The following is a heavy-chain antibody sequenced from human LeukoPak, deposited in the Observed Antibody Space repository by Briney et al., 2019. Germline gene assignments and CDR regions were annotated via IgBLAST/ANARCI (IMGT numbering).Heavy chain of an antibody. D-gene: IGHD4-23*01. CDR2: IKSKTDGGTT. V-gene: IGHV3-15*01. J-gene: IGHJ4*02. CDR1: GFTFNTYA. Sequence: GGSLRLSCAASGFTFNTYALSWVRQAPGKGLEWVGRIKSKTDGGTTDYAAPVKGRFTISRDDSKNTLYLQMNSLKTEDTAVYYCATEGDGGPDHWGQGTLVTVSS. CDR3: ATEGDGGPDH.